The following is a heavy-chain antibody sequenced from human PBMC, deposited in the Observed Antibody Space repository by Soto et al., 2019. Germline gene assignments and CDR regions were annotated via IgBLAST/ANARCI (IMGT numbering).Heavy chain of an antibody. Sequence: ASVKVSCKASGYTFTGYYMHWVRQAPGQGLEWMGWINPNSGGTNYAQKFQGWVTMTRDTSISTAYMELSRLRSEDTAVYYCARDRRKDLEGSNWFDPWGQGTLVTVSS. CDR1: GYTFTGYY. CDR2: INPNSGGT. V-gene: IGHV1-2*04. CDR3: ARDRRKDLEGSNWFDP. J-gene: IGHJ5*02.